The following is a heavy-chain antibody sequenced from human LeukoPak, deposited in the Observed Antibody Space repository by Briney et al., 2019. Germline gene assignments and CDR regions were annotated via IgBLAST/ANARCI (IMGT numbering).Heavy chain of an antibody. V-gene: IGHV4-59*08. CDR3: AGRLAVTGRYYFDY. CDR2: VYYNGIT. J-gene: IGHJ4*02. D-gene: IGHD6-19*01. CDR1: GGSISTYY. Sequence: PSETLSLTCFVSGGSISTYYWTWIRQPPGKGLEWIGFVYYNGITKYNPSLQSRVTISVDTSKNQFSLKLNSVTAADTALYYCAGRLAVTGRYYFDYWGQGALVTVSS.